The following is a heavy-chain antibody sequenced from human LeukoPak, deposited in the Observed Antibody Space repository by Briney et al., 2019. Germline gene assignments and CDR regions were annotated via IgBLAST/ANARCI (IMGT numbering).Heavy chain of an antibody. CDR1: GFTLSTYW. J-gene: IGHJ1*01. CDR2: IKSDGST. Sequence: PGGSLRLSCAASGFTLSTYWMHWVRQAPGKGLVWVSRIKSDGSTNNADSVKGRFTISRDNAKNTVSLQMNSLRPEDTGVYYCARAPSEIGGYYPEYFRHWGQGTLVTVSS. CDR3: ARAPSEIGGYYPEYFRH. D-gene: IGHD3-22*01. V-gene: IGHV3-74*01.